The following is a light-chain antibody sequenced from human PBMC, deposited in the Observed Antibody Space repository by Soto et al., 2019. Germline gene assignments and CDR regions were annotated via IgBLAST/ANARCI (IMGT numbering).Light chain of an antibody. Sequence: QLVLTQPASVSGSPGQSITISCAGTSSDVGRYNYVSWYQHHPGKAPKLMIYEVSNRPSGVSNRFSGSKSGNTASLTISGLQAEDEADYYCSSFTSSSPYVFGTGTKLTVL. CDR2: EVS. CDR1: SSDVGRYNY. J-gene: IGLJ1*01. V-gene: IGLV2-14*01. CDR3: SSFTSSSPYV.